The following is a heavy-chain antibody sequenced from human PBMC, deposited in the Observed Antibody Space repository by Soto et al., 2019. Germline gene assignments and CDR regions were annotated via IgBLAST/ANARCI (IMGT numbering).Heavy chain of an antibody. CDR3: ARVKTSGYHNWFDP. CDR1: GYTFTSHG. Sequence: ASVKVSCKASGYTFTSHGISLVRQAPGQGLEWMGWISAYNGNTNYAQKLQGRVTMTTDTSTSTAYMELRSLRSDDTAVYYCARVKTSGYHNWFDPWGQGTLVTVSS. V-gene: IGHV1-18*01. D-gene: IGHD3-22*01. CDR2: ISAYNGNT. J-gene: IGHJ5*02.